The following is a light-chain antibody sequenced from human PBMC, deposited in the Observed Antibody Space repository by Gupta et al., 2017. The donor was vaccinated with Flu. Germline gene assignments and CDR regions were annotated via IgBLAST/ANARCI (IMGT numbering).Light chain of an antibody. CDR2: AAS. J-gene: IGKJ1*01. CDR3: HNTRT. V-gene: IGKV1-39*01. Sequence: DIQMTQSPSSLSASVGDRVTITCRASQSISSYLNWYQQKPGKAPKLLIYAASSLQSGVPSRFSGSGSGTDFTRTISSMQPEDFATYYGHNTRTFGQGTKVEIK. CDR1: QSISSY.